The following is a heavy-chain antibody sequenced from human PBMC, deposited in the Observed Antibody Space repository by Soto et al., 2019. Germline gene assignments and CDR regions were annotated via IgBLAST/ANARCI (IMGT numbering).Heavy chain of an antibody. D-gene: IGHD2-2*01. CDR3: ARGGYCSSTSCLPYYFDY. CDR1: GYSFTSYW. Sequence: GESLKISCKGSGYSFTSYWIGWVRQMPGKGLEWMGIIYPGDSDTRYSPSFQGQVTISADKSISTAYLQWSSLKASDTAMYYCARGGYCSSTSCLPYYFDYWGQGTLVTVSA. V-gene: IGHV5-51*01. J-gene: IGHJ4*02. CDR2: IYPGDSDT.